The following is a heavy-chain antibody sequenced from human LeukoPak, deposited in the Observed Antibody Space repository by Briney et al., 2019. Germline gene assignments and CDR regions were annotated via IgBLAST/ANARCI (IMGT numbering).Heavy chain of an antibody. Sequence: SETLSLTCAVYGGSFSGYYWSWILQPPGKGLEWIGEINHSGSTHYNPSLTSRVTISVDTSKDQFSLKLSSVAAADTAVYYCASKRITMIVVANPVFDYWGQGTLVTVSS. V-gene: IGHV4-34*01. CDR2: INHSGST. CDR3: ASKRITMIVVANPVFDY. J-gene: IGHJ4*02. D-gene: IGHD3-22*01. CDR1: GGSFSGYY.